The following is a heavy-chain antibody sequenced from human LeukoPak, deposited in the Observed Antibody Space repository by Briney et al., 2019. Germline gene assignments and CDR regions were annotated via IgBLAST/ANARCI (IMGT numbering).Heavy chain of an antibody. J-gene: IGHJ4*02. D-gene: IGHD6-19*01. CDR3: AKDRTSSSGWYRVADY. Sequence: PGGSLRLSCAASGFTFSSYGMHWVRQAPGKGLEWVSAISGSGGSTYYADSVKGRFTISRDNSKNTLYLQMNSLRAEDTAVYYCAKDRTSSSGWYRVADYWGQGTLVTVSS. V-gene: IGHV3-23*01. CDR2: ISGSGGST. CDR1: GFTFSSYG.